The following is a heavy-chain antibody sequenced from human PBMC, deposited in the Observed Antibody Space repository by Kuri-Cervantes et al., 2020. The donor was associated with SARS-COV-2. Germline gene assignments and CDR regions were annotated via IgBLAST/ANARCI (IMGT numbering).Heavy chain of an antibody. CDR1: GFTFSSYS. J-gene: IGHJ3*02. V-gene: IGHV3-21*04. CDR2: ISSSSSYI. D-gene: IGHD1-26*01. CDR3: AKDQNSGSYSDAFDI. Sequence: LTCAASGFTFSSYSMNWVRQAPGKGLEWVSSISSSSSYIYYADSVKGRFTISRDNSKNTLYLQMNSPRAEDTAVYYCAKDQNSGSYSDAFDIWGQGTMVTVSS.